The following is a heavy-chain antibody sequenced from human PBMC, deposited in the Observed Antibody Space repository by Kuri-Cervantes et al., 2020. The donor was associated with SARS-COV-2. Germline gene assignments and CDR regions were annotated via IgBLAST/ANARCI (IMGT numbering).Heavy chain of an antibody. V-gene: IGHV1-18*04. D-gene: IGHD6-19*01. CDR2: ISAYNGNT. Sequence: ASVKVSCKASGYTFTSYGISWVRQAPGQGLEWMGWISAYNGNTNYAQKLQGRVTMTTDTSTSTAYMELRSMRSDDTAVYYCARQEWYSSGWVAFDIWGQGTMVTVSS. J-gene: IGHJ3*02. CDR3: ARQEWYSSGWVAFDI. CDR1: GYTFTSYG.